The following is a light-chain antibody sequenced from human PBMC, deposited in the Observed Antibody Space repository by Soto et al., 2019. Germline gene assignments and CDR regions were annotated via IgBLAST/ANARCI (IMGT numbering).Light chain of an antibody. J-gene: IGLJ1*01. Sequence: QSVLTQPPSASGSPGQSVTISCTGTKSDIGVYDFVSWYQHHPGKAPRLIIYEVVQRPSGVPDRFSGSKSGNTASLTVSGLQAADEADSSCKSYAGSNTYVFGTGTKVTVL. CDR1: KSDIGVYDF. CDR2: EVV. CDR3: KSYAGSNTYV. V-gene: IGLV2-8*01.